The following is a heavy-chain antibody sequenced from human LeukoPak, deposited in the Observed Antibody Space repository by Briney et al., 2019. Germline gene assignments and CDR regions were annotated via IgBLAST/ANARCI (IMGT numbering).Heavy chain of an antibody. CDR1: GGSISSYY. Sequence: TSETLSLTCTVSGGSISSYYWSWIRQPAGKGLEWIGRMYASGSSNYNPSLKSRVTMSVDSSKNQFSLKLSSVTAADTAVYYCARDLYGELIDYWGQGTLVTVSS. D-gene: IGHD1-26*01. CDR3: ARDLYGELIDY. V-gene: IGHV4-4*07. J-gene: IGHJ4*02. CDR2: MYASGSS.